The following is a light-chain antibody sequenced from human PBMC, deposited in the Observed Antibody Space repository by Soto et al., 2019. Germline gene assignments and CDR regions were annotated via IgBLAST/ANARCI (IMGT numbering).Light chain of an antibody. V-gene: IGKV3-11*01. CDR1: QSVSSY. CDR3: QQRTNWPL. CDR2: DAS. J-gene: IGKJ2*01. Sequence: EIVLTQSPATLSLSPGERATLSCRASQSVSSYLAWYQHKPGQAPRLLIYDASNSATGIPARFSGSGSGTHFTLTVCRLEPEDFAVYYCQQRTNWPLFGQGTKLEIK.